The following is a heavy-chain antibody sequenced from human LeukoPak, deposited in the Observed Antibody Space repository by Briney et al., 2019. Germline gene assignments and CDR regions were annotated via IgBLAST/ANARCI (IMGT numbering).Heavy chain of an antibody. CDR2: IRGSGGST. CDR3: AKGVYYYGSGSYDFDY. D-gene: IGHD3-10*01. J-gene: IGHJ4*02. V-gene: IGHV3-23*01. Sequence: GGSLRLSCAASGFTFSGYAMSWVRQAPGKGLEWVSAIRGSGGSTYYADSVKGRFTISRDNSKNTLYLQMNSLRAEDTAVYYCAKGVYYYGSGSYDFDYWGQGTLVTVSS. CDR1: GFTFSGYA.